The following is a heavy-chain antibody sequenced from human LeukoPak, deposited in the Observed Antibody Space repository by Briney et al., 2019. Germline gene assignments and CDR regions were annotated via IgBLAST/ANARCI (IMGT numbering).Heavy chain of an antibody. D-gene: IGHD1-26*01. CDR2: ISSSSSYI. Sequence: GGSLRLSCAASGFTFSSYSMNWVRQAPGKGLEWVSSISSSSSYIYYADSVKGRFTISRDNAKNSLYLQMNSLRAEDTAVYYCATESGSDGETDYWGQGTLVTVSS. CDR1: GFTFSSYS. J-gene: IGHJ4*02. V-gene: IGHV3-21*01. CDR3: ATESGSDGETDY.